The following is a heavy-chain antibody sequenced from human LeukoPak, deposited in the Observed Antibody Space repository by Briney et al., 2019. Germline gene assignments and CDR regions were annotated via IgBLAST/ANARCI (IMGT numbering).Heavy chain of an antibody. CDR3: ARLPESYYYYGMDV. Sequence: SETLSLTCAVYGGSFSGYYWSWIRQPPGKGLEWIGEINHSGSTNYNPSLKSRVTISVDTSKNQFSLKLSSVTAADTAVYYCARLPESYYYYGMDVWGQGTTVTVSS. CDR2: INHSGST. CDR1: GGSFSGYY. V-gene: IGHV4-34*01. J-gene: IGHJ6*02.